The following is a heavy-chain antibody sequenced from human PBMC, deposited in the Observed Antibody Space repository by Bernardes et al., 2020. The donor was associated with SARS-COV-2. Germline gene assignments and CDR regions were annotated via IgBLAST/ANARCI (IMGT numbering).Heavy chain of an antibody. D-gene: IGHD2-21*01. CDR3: ASCSGGYCFSEGSYYYYGLDV. CDR1: GYTFSTYG. V-gene: IGHV1-18*01. J-gene: IGHJ6*02. CDR2: INANNGNT. Sequence: ASEKVSCTASGYTFSTYGISWVRQAPGQGLEWMGWINANNGNTNYVQKVQGRVTMTTDRSTSTAYMELRSLRPDDTAVYYCASCSGGYCFSEGSYYYYGLDVWGQGTTVTVSS.